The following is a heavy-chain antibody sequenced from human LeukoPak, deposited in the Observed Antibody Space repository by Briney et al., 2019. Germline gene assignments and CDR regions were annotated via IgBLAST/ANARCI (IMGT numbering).Heavy chain of an antibody. CDR2: ISSSSSCI. D-gene: IGHD6-19*01. Sequence: GGSLRLSCAASGFTFSSYSMNWAREAPGKGLEWGSSISSSSSCIHHADSVKGRFTISRDHAKHSLYLQMNRLRAEDTAVYYCARGYSSGWYSGTNWFDPWGQGTLVTVSS. CDR1: GFTFSSYS. J-gene: IGHJ5*02. V-gene: IGHV3-21*01. CDR3: ARGYSSGWYSGTNWFDP.